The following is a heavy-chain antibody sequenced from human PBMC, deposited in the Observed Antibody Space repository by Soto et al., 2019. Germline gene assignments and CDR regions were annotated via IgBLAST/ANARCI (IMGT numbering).Heavy chain of an antibody. CDR2: IYPGDSDT. V-gene: IGHV5-51*01. J-gene: IGHJ4*02. CDR1: GYNFARYW. Sequence: GESLKISCKGSGYNFARYWIGWARQMPGKGLEWMGIIYPGDSDTRYSPSFQGQVAISADRSISAAYLQWSSLKASDTAMYYCAIGLGYYFDYWGQGALVTVSS. CDR3: AIGLGYYFDY.